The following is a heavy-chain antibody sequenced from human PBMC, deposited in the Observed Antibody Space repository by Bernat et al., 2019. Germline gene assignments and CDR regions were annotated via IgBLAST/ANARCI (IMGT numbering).Heavy chain of an antibody. D-gene: IGHD5-12*01. CDR2: ISGSGSTK. V-gene: IGHV3-23*01. CDR1: GFTFSSYA. Sequence: EVQLLESGGGLVQPGGSLRLSCAASGFTFSSYAMSWVRQAPGKGLEWVSAISGSGSTKYYADSVKGRFTISRDNAKNSLYLQMNSLRGDDTAVYYCARDRGYGVPFDSWGQGTLVAVSS. J-gene: IGHJ4*02. CDR3: ARDRGYGVPFDS.